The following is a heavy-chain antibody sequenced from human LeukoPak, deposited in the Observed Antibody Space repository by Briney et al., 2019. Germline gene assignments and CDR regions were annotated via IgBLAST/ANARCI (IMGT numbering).Heavy chain of an antibody. CDR3: ARVVGYYDSSGYYYVYFDY. V-gene: IGHV3-21*01. Sequence: GGSLRLSCAASGFTFSSYSMTWVRQAPGKGLEWVSSISSSSSYIYYADSVKGRFTISRDNAKNSLYLQMNSLRAEDTAVYYCARVVGYYDSSGYYYVYFDYWGQGTLVTVSS. CDR2: ISSSSSYI. D-gene: IGHD3-22*01. J-gene: IGHJ4*02. CDR1: GFTFSSYS.